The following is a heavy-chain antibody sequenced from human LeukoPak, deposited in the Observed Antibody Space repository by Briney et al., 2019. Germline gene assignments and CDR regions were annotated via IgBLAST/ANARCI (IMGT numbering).Heavy chain of an antibody. D-gene: IGHD6-13*01. J-gene: IGHJ4*02. V-gene: IGHV3-48*04. Sequence: GGSLRLSCAASGFTFSSYSMNWVRQAPGEGLEWVSYISSSSSTIYYADSVKGRFTISRDNAKNSLYLQMNSLRAEDTAVYYCARGEGYSSSWYVYYWGQGTLVTVSS. CDR3: ARGEGYSSSWYVYY. CDR1: GFTFSSYS. CDR2: ISSSSSTI.